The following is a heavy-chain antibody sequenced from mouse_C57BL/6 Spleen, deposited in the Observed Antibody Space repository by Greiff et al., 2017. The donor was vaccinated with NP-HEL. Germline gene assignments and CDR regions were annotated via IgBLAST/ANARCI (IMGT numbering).Heavy chain of an antibody. V-gene: IGHV1-85*01. CDR3: ARSDYYYGSDYFDY. CDR1: GYTFTSYD. J-gene: IGHJ2*01. CDR2: IYPRDGST. D-gene: IGHD1-1*01. Sequence: QVQLKESGPELVKPGASVKLSCKASGYTFTSYDINWVKQRPGQGLEWIGWIYPRDGSTKYNEKFKGKATLTVDTSSSTAYMELHSLTSEDSAVYFCARSDYYYGSDYFDYWGQGTTLTVSS.